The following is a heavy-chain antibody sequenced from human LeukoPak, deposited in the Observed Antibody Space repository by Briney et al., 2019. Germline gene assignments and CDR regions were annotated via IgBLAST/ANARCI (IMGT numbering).Heavy chain of an antibody. Sequence: GGSLRLSCAASGFTFSSYWMSWVRQAPGKGLEWVANIKQDGSEKYYVDSVKGRFTISRDDAKNSLYLQMNSLRAEDMALYYCAKELRGHAFDIWGQGTMVTVSS. CDR1: GFTFSSYW. CDR2: IKQDGSEK. D-gene: IGHD1-26*01. CDR3: AKELRGHAFDI. J-gene: IGHJ3*02. V-gene: IGHV3-7*03.